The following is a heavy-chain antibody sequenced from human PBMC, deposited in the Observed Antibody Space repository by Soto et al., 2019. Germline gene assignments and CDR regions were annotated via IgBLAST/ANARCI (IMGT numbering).Heavy chain of an antibody. Sequence: SETLSLTCTVSGGSISSGDYYWSWIRQPPGKGLEWIGYIYYSGSTYYNPSLKSRVTISVDTSKNQFSLKLSSVTAADTAVYYCARRYCSTTSCYYYGMDVWGQGTTVTVSS. CDR1: GGSISSGDYY. D-gene: IGHD2-2*01. J-gene: IGHJ6*02. V-gene: IGHV4-30-4*01. CDR2: IYYSGST. CDR3: ARRYCSTTSCYYYGMDV.